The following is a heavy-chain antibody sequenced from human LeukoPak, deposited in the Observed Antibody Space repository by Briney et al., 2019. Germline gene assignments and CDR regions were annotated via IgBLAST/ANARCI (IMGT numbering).Heavy chain of an antibody. CDR2: IYHSGST. J-gene: IGHJ4*02. CDR3: ARDEGSSSSHFDY. CDR1: GGSISSGGYY. V-gene: IGHV4-30-2*01. Sequence: KPSQTLSLTCTVSGGSISSGGYYWSWIRQPPGKGLEWTGYIYHSGSTYYNPSLESRVTISVDRSKNQFSLKLSSVTAADTAVYYCARDEGSSSSHFDYWGQGTLVTVSS. D-gene: IGHD6-6*01.